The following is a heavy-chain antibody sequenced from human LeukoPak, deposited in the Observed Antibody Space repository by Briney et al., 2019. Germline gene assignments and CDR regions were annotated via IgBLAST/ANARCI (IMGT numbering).Heavy chain of an antibody. V-gene: IGHV4-39*01. Sequence: PGKGLEWIGSIHYSGSTYYNPSLKSRLTISVDTSKNQFSLKLSSVTAADTAVYYCARLYCSGGSCYGAFDIWGQGTMVTVSS. D-gene: IGHD2-15*01. J-gene: IGHJ3*02. CDR3: ARLYCSGGSCYGAFDI. CDR2: IHYSGST.